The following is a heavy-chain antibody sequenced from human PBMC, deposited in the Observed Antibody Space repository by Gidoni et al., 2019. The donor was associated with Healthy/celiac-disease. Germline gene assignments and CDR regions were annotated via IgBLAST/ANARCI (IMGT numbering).Heavy chain of an antibody. Sequence: EVQLVESGGGLIQPGGSLSLSCADSGFTVSSNDMSWVRQAPGKGLAWVSVIYSGGSTYYADSVKGRFTISRDNSKNTLYLQMNSLRAEDTAVYYCASTGAARRYYYYYMDVWGKGTTVTVSS. CDR3: ASTGAARRYYYYYMDV. CDR1: GFTVSSND. CDR2: IYSGGST. D-gene: IGHD6-6*01. V-gene: IGHV3-53*01. J-gene: IGHJ6*03.